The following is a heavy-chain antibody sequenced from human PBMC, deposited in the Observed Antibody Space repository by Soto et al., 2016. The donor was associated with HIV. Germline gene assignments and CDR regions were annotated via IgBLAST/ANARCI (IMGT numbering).Heavy chain of an antibody. CDR1: GFIFSDYY. CDR2: ISATSTYT. V-gene: IGHV3-11*05. Sequence: VQLVESGGGLVKPGGSLRLSCAASGFIFSDYYLSWIRQTPGKGLEWISFISATSTYTDYADSLKGRFTISRDNTKNSLYLQMNTLRVEDTAVYYCARRSRLGEFFDSWGQGNPGHRFV. CDR3: ARRSRLGEFFDS. J-gene: IGHJ4*01.